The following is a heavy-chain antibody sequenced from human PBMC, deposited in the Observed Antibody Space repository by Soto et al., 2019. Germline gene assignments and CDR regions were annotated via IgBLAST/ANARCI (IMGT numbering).Heavy chain of an antibody. CDR1: GGTGSSGSDY. V-gene: IGHV4-61*01. J-gene: IGHJ4*02. CDR3: ASHYGDFAY. Sequence: SETLRLSSTVSGGTGSSGSDYWSWIRQPPGKGLEWIGYIYYSGSTNYNPSLKSRVTISVDTSKNQFSLKLSSVTVADTAVYYCASHYGDFAYWGKGTLVPVSS. CDR2: IYYSGST. D-gene: IGHD4-17*01.